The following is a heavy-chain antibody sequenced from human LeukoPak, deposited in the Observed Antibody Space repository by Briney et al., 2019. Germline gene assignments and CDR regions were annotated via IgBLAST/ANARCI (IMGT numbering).Heavy chain of an antibody. CDR3: ARGARCYDTFDI. J-gene: IGHJ3*02. V-gene: IGHV1-8*03. Sequence: ASVKVSCKASGYTFSSYDINWVRQATGQGLEWMGWMNPNSGNTGYAQKFQGRVTITRNTSISTAYMELSSLRSEDTAVYYCARGARCYDTFDIWGQGTMVTVSS. CDR1: GYTFSSYD. D-gene: IGHD2-8*01. CDR2: MNPNSGNT.